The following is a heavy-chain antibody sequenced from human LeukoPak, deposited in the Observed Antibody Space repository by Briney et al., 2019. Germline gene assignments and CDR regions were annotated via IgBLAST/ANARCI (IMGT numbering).Heavy chain of an antibody. CDR3: ARGGYNWNDDSYFDY. J-gene: IGHJ4*02. V-gene: IGHV4-4*07. CDR1: GGSISSYY. Sequence: SETLSLTCTVSGGSISSYYWSWIRQPAGKGLEWIGRIYTSGSTNYNPSLKGRVTMSVDTSKNQFSLKLSSVTAADTAVYYCARGGYNWNDDSYFDYWGQGTLVTVSS. D-gene: IGHD1-20*01. CDR2: IYTSGST.